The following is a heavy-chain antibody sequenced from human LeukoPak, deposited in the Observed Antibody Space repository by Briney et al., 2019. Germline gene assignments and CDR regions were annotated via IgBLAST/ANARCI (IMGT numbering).Heavy chain of an antibody. J-gene: IGHJ4*02. CDR2: ISAYNGNT. CDR3: ARDRSLELLWFGEASDY. D-gene: IGHD3-10*01. V-gene: IGHV1-18*01. Sequence: ASVKVSCKASGYTFTSYGISWVRQAPGQGLEWMGWISAYNGNTNYAQKLQGRVTLTTDTSTSTAYMELRSLRSDDTAVYYCARDRSLELLWFGEASDYWGQGTLVTVSS. CDR1: GYTFTSYG.